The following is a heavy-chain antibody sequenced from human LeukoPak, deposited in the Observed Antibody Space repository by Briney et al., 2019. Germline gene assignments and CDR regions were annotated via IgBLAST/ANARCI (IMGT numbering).Heavy chain of an antibody. J-gene: IGHJ4*02. CDR2: IIPIFGTA. V-gene: IGHV1-69*13. D-gene: IGHD3-9*01. CDR1: GGTFSSYA. CDR3: ARGQADYDILPGYYPLGY. Sequence: ASVKVPYKASGGTFSSYASRWVRQAPGQGLEWMGGIIPIFGTANYAQKFQGRVTITADESTSTAYMELSSLRSEDTAVYYCARGQADYDILPGYYPLGYWRQGTLVTVSS.